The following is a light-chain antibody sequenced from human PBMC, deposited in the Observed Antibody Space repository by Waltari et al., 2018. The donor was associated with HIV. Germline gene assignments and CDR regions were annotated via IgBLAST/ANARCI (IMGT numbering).Light chain of an antibody. J-gene: IGKJ1*01. CDR1: QTLLYNSNNKTY. Sequence: DVVVTQSPDSLAVSLGETATLNCKSSQTLLYNSNNKTYLAWYQQKRGQRPRLLIYWASTRQSGVPERFSGSGSGTDFTLTINRLQAEDVAVYYCQQYHSIPWTFGQGTKVEIK. CDR3: QQYHSIPWT. CDR2: WAS. V-gene: IGKV4-1*01.